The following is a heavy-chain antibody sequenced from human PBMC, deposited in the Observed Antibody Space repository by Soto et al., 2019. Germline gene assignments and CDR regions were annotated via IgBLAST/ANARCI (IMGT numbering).Heavy chain of an antibody. CDR1: GGSISSYY. Sequence: SETLSLTCTVSGGSISSYYWSWIRQPPGKGLEWIGYIYYSGSTNYNPSLKSRVTISVDTSKNQFSLKLSSVTAADTAVYYCGRGAVVLAVQHYSYYMDFWCTAITVT. CDR2: IYYSGST. V-gene: IGHV4-59*08. D-gene: IGHD1-1*01. CDR3: GRGAVVLAVQHYSYYMDF. J-gene: IGHJ6*03.